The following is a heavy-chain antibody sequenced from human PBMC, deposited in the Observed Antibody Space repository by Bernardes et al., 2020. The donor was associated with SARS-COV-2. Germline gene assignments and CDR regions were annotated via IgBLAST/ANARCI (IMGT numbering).Heavy chain of an antibody. V-gene: IGHV4-39*01. CDR2: IYYGGIT. CDR3: ASTPVTMILVVSPYYYFDL. Sequence: SESLSLTCTVSGDSVSSSSYFWGWLRQPPGKGLEWIGSIYYGGITYYNPSLKSRATISVDTSKNQFSLQLTSVTAADTAMYYCASTPVTMILVVSPYYYFDLWGRGTLITVSS. CDR1: GDSVSSSSYF. J-gene: IGHJ2*01. D-gene: IGHD3-22*01.